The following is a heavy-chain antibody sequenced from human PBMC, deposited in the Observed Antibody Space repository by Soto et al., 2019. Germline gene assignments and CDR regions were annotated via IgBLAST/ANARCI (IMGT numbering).Heavy chain of an antibody. CDR1: GFTFSSYG. V-gene: IGHV3-30*18. CDR3: AKVVYYYDCSGYQAHPGFDP. CDR2: ISYEGSNK. Sequence: QVQLVDSGGGVVQPARSLSLSCAASGFTFSSYGLHWVRQAPGKGLEWGPVISYEGSNKYYPDSVKGRFTISKDNSKNTLYLQMNSLRAEDTAVYYCAKVVYYYDCSGYQAHPGFDPWGQGALVTVSS. J-gene: IGHJ5*02. D-gene: IGHD3-22*01.